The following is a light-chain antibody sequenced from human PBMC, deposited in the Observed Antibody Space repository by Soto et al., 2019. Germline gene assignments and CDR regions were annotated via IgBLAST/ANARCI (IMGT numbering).Light chain of an antibody. CDR1: QSISRW. V-gene: IGKV1-5*01. CDR2: DAS. CDR3: QQYDSYWT. J-gene: IGKJ1*01. Sequence: IQMTQSPSTLSASVGDRVTITCRASQSISRWVAWYQQKPGKAPKLLIYDASRLESGVPARFSGSGSGTDITLTIRSLEPDDFSTYYCQQYDSYWTFGQGTKVDIQ.